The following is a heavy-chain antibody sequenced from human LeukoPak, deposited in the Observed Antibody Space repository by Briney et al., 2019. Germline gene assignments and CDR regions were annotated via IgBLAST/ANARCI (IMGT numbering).Heavy chain of an antibody. D-gene: IGHD6-13*01. Sequence: ASVKVSCTASGYTFTGYYMHWVRQAPGQGLEWMGWINPNSGGTNYAQKFQGRVTMTRDTSISTAYMELSRLRSDDTAVYYCARDLGYSDAFDIWGQGTMVTVSS. CDR1: GYTFTGYY. CDR2: INPNSGGT. V-gene: IGHV1-2*02. J-gene: IGHJ3*02. CDR3: ARDLGYSDAFDI.